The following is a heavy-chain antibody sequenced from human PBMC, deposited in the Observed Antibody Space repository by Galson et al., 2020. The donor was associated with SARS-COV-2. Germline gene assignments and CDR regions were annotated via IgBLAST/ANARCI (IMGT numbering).Heavy chain of an antibody. CDR2: IHYSGNA. V-gene: IGHV4-39*07. J-gene: IGHJ4*01. CDR3: ARDRGDYGIKFYFDY. D-gene: IGHD4-17*01. CDR1: GGSISGSTYY. Sequence: SQTLSLTCTVSGGSISGSTYYWDWIRQPLGKGLELIGTIHYSGNAYYNPSLKSRVIISVDTSKNQFSLRLSSVTAADTAIYYCARDRGDYGIKFYFDYWGQERRSPSPQ.